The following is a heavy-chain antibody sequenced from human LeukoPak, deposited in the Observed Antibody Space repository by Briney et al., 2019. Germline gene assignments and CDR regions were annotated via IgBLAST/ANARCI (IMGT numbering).Heavy chain of an antibody. V-gene: IGHV4-59*01. D-gene: IGHD2-15*01. J-gene: IGHJ5*02. CDR2: IYYSGST. CDR3: ARKTSVVAAQNWFNP. Sequence: SETLSLTCTVSGGSLSSYYWSWLRQPPGKGLEWIGYIYYSGSTNYNPSLKSRVTILVDTSKNQFSLKLSSVTDADTAVYYCARKTSVVAAQNWFNPWGQGTLVTVSS. CDR1: GGSLSSYY.